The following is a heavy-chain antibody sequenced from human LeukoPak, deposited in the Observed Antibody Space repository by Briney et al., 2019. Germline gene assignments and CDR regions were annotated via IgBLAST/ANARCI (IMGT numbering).Heavy chain of an antibody. CDR3: ARDQTTVVTVVAFDI. CDR2: ISSSSSYI. D-gene: IGHD4-23*01. CDR1: GFTFSSYS. V-gene: IGHV3-21*01. J-gene: IGHJ3*02. Sequence: GGSLRLSCAASGFTFSSYSMNWVRQAPGKGLEWVSSISSSSSYIYYADSVKGRFTISRDNAKNSLYLQMNSLRAEDTAVYYCARDQTTVVTVVAFDIWGQGTMVTVSS.